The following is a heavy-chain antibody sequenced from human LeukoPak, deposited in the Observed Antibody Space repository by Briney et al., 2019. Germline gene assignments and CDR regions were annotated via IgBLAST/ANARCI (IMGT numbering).Heavy chain of an antibody. J-gene: IGHJ4*02. CDR2: IKQDGSEK. Sequence: QPGGSLRLSCADSGFTFSSYWMSWVRQTPGKGLEWVANIKQDGSEKYYVESVKGRFTISRDNAKNSLYLQMNSLRAEDTSVYYCARGWYYDYWGQGTLVTVSS. CDR3: ARGWYYDY. CDR1: GFTFSSYW. D-gene: IGHD6-13*01. V-gene: IGHV3-7*01.